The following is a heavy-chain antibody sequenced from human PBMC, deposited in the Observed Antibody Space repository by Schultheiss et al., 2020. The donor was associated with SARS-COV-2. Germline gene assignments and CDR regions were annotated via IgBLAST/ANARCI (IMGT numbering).Heavy chain of an antibody. CDR2: ISHDGTET. CDR3: ARDKDWLLYDY. CDR1: GFPFSSYV. V-gene: IGHV3-74*01. J-gene: IGHJ4*02. Sequence: GGSLRLSCAASGFPFSSYVMHWVRQVPGKGLAWVSRISHDGTETSYTDSVKGRFTISRDNAKNTLYLQMNSLRAEDTAVYYCARDKDWLLYDYWGQGTLVTVSS. D-gene: IGHD3-9*01.